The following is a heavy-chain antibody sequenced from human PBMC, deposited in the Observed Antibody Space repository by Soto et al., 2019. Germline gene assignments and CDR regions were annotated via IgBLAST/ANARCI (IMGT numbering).Heavy chain of an antibody. CDR1: GGSISSGDYY. V-gene: IGHV4-30-4*01. CDR3: ARVGLLSNYAFDI. CDR2: IYYSGSA. D-gene: IGHD3-16*01. Sequence: QVQLQESGPGLVKPSQTLSLTCTVSGGSISSGDYYWSWIRQPPGKGLEWIGYIYYSGSAYYNPSLKSRVTISVDTSKNQFSLKLSSVTAADTAVYYCARVGLLSNYAFDIWGQGTMVTVSS. J-gene: IGHJ3*02.